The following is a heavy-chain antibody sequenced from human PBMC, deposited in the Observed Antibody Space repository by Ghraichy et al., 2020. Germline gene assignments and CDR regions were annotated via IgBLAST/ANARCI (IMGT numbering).Heavy chain of an antibody. Sequence: GESLNISCVASGFTFNTYYMSCVRQAPGKGLEWVASIKPDGSAKYYVDSVKGRFTISRDNAGNLLYLQLNSLRAEDTAVYYCAREPSGSTGGYLDYWGQGTRVTVSS. CDR1: GFTFNTYY. CDR3: AREPSGSTGGYLDY. CDR2: IKPDGSAK. D-gene: IGHD3-22*01. J-gene: IGHJ4*02. V-gene: IGHV3-7*03.